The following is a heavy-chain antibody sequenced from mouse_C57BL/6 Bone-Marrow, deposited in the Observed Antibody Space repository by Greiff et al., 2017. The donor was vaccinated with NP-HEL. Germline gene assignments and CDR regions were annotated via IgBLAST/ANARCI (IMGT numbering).Heavy chain of an antibody. V-gene: IGHV1-82*01. D-gene: IGHD2-14*01. CDR1: GYAFSSSW. CDR2: IYPGDGDT. CDR3: ARGGYGLLLSDV. J-gene: IGHJ1*03. Sequence: QVQLKESGPELVKPGSSVKISCKASGYAFSSSWMNWVKQRPGKGLEWIGRIYPGDGDTNYNGKFKGKATLTADKSSSTAYMQLSSLTSEDSAVYFCARGGYGLLLSDVWGTGTTVTVSS.